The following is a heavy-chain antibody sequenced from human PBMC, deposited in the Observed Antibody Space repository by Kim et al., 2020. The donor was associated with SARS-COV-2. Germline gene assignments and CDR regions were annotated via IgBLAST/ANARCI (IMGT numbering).Heavy chain of an antibody. Sequence: AQKFQGRVTITADKSTSTAYMELSSLRSEDTAVYYCARGHVDTAMVHLDYWGQGTLVTVSS. V-gene: IGHV1-69*04. D-gene: IGHD5-18*01. CDR3: ARGHVDTAMVHLDY. J-gene: IGHJ4*02.